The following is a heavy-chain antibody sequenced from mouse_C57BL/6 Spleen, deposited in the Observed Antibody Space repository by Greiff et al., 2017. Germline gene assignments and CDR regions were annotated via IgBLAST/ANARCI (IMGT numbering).Heavy chain of an antibody. V-gene: IGHV5-4*03. CDR3: ARKTTIVTPYFDY. D-gene: IGHD2-5*01. CDR1: GFTFSSYA. J-gene: IGHJ2*01. CDR2: ISDGGSYT. Sequence: EVKVVESGGGLVKPGGSLKLSCAASGFTFSSYAMSWVRQTPEKRLEWVATISDGGSYTYYPDNVKGRFTISRDNAKNNLYLQMSHLKSEDTAMYYCARKTTIVTPYFDYWGQGTTLTVSS.